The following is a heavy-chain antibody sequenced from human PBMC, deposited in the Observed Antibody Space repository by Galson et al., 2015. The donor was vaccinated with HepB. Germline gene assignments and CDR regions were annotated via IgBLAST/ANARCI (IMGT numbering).Heavy chain of an antibody. CDR2: IKQDGSEK. CDR1: GFTFSSYW. J-gene: IGHJ4*02. CDR3: AKDRGQGGYFDY. D-gene: IGHD3-16*01. Sequence: SLRLSCAASGFTFSSYWMSWVRQAPGKGLEWVANIKQDGSEKYYVDSVKGRFTISRDNSKNTLYLQMNSLRAEDTAVYYCAKDRGQGGYFDYWGQGTLVTVSS. V-gene: IGHV3-7*01.